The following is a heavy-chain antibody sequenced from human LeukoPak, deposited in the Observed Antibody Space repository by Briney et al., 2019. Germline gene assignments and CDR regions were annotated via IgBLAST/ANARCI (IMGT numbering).Heavy chain of an antibody. D-gene: IGHD2-2*01. J-gene: IGHJ5*02. V-gene: IGHV4-4*07. CDR3: ARGCSSTSCYFSGGNWFDP. Sequence: PSETLSLTCSVSGAFSSSYYWTWIRQPAGKGLEWIGRIYTGGSANYNPSLRSRVSMSVDKSKNQFSLKLSSVTAADTAVYYCARGCSSTSCYFSGGNWFDPWGQGTLVIVSS. CDR2: IYTGGSA. CDR1: GAFSSSYY.